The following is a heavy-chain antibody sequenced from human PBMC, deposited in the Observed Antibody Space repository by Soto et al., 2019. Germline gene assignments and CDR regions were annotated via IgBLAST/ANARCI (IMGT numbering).Heavy chain of an antibody. Sequence: EVQLLESGGGLVQPGGSLRLSCAASGFTFSSYAMSWVRQAPGKGLEWVSAISGSGGSTYYADSVKGRFTISREKSKNTLYQQMNSLRAEDTAVYYCAKDRAFSEYDYWGQGTLVTGSS. CDR1: GFTFSSYA. J-gene: IGHJ4*02. CDR2: ISGSGGST. CDR3: AKDRAFSEYDY. D-gene: IGHD3-3*02. V-gene: IGHV3-23*01.